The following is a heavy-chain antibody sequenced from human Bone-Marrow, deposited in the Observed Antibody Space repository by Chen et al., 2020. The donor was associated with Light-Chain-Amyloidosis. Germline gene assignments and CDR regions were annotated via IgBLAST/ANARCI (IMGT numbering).Heavy chain of an antibody. J-gene: IGHJ3*02. CDR2: IIETGSA. CDR1: GAPFSNYY. V-gene: IGHV4-34*12. Sequence: QVQLQEWGTGLLKPSETLSLTCAVYGAPFSNYYWTWVRQAPGKGMEWMGEIIETGSASFNPTLKSRLTMSVEKSKNQFSLKLTSVTAADTAVYFCARIGGNYLRRDAFDRWGQGTKVIVSS. D-gene: IGHD3-10*01. CDR3: ARIGGNYLRRDAFDR.